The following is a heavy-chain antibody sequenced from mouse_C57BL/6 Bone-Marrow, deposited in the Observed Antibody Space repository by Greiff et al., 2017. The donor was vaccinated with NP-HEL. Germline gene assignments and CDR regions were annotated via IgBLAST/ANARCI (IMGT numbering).Heavy chain of an antibody. J-gene: IGHJ2*01. Sequence: DVMLVESGEGLVKPGGSLKLSCAASGFTFSSYAMSWVRQTPEKRLEWVAYISSGGDYIYYADTVKGRFTISRDNARNTLYLQMSSLKSEDTAMYYCTRALTGAGTHLFDYWGQGTTLTVSS. CDR2: ISSGGDYI. CDR3: TRALTGAGTHLFDY. V-gene: IGHV5-9-1*02. D-gene: IGHD4-1*01. CDR1: GFTFSSYA.